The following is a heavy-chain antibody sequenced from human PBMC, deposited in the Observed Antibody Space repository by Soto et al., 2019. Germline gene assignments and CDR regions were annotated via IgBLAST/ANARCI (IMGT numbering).Heavy chain of an antibody. V-gene: IGHV1-24*01. CDR2: FDPEGGET. D-gene: IGHD1-1*01. Sequence: AALTFSCTVSGYTLTELSMHWVRQAPGKGLEWMGGFDPEGGETIYAQKFQGRVTMTEDTSTDTAYMELSSLRSEDTAVYYCATKLERTGAFDYWGQGTLVTVSS. CDR3: ATKLERTGAFDY. J-gene: IGHJ4*02. CDR1: GYTLTELS.